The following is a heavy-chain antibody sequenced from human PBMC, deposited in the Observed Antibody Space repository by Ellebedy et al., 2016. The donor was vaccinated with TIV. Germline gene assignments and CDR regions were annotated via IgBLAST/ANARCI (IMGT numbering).Heavy chain of an antibody. Sequence: SETLSLTCYVSGGSINRGGFHWGWLRHPPGKGLEWIVSIYYSGSTYYNPSLKSRVTISVDTSKNQFSLKLSSVTAADTAVYYCARASSWGLATNWFDPWGQGTLVTVSS. CDR3: ARASSWGLATNWFDP. CDR1: GGSINRGGFH. J-gene: IGHJ5*02. V-gene: IGHV4-39*01. CDR2: IYYSGST. D-gene: IGHD6-13*01.